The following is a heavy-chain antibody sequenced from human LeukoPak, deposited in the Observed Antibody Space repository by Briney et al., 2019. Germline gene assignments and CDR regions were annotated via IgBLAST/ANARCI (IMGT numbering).Heavy chain of an antibody. J-gene: IGHJ4*02. Sequence: SGTLSLTCAVSGGSISSSNWWSWVRQPPGKGLEWIGEIYHSGSTNYNPSLKSRVTISVDKSKNQFSLKLSSVTAADTAVYYCASFWGRYDILTGSLDKIDYWGQGTLVTVSS. V-gene: IGHV4-4*02. CDR3: ASFWGRYDILTGSLDKIDY. D-gene: IGHD3-9*01. CDR1: GGSISSSNW. CDR2: IYHSGST.